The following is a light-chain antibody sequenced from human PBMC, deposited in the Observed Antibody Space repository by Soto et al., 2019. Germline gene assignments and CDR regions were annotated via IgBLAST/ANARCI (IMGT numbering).Light chain of an antibody. CDR3: QQYNSYRT. CDR2: KAS. V-gene: IGKV1-5*03. CDR1: QSIINW. J-gene: IGKJ1*01. Sequence: DIQMTQSPSTLSASIGDRVTITCRASQSIINWLAWYQQKPGKAPKLLIYKASSLESEVPSRFSGSGSGTEFTLTISSLQPDDFATYYCQQYNSYRTFGQGTKVEIK.